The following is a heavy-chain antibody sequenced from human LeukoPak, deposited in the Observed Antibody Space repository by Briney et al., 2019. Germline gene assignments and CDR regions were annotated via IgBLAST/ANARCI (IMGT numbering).Heavy chain of an antibody. Sequence: GGSLRLSCAASGFTFSRYTMSWVRQAPGKGLEWVSSISNNSNYIYYADSVKGRFTISRDNAKNSLYLQMNSLRAEDTAVYFCSTYFFEYWGQGTLVTVSS. D-gene: IGHD2/OR15-2a*01. CDR2: ISNNSNYI. CDR3: STYFFEY. CDR1: GFTFSRYT. V-gene: IGHV3-21*01. J-gene: IGHJ4*02.